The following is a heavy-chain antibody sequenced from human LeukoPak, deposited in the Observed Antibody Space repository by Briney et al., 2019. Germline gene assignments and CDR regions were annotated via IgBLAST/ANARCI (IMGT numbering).Heavy chain of an antibody. D-gene: IGHD4-11*01. J-gene: IGHJ4*02. CDR1: GVSSCGYA. CDR2: ISGSGGST. V-gene: IGHV3-23*01. CDR3: ARTGQCDD. Sequence: PGGSLRLSCVASGVSSCGYAMSWGRPTPGKGLGWVSPISGSGGSTYYADSVKGPFTMSRGNSKNAQCLQMNSLRAEDTAIYYCARTGQCDDWGQGTLVTASS.